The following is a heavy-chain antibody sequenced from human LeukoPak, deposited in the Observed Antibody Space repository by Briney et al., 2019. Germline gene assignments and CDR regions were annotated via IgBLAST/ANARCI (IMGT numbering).Heavy chain of an antibody. D-gene: IGHD2-21*02. CDR1: GGSFSGYY. J-gene: IGHJ3*02. CDR2: IYYSGST. Sequence: SETLSLTCAVYGGSFSGYYWSWIRQPPGKGLEWIGSIYYSGSTNYNPSLKSRVTISVDTSKNQFSLKLSSVTAADTAVYYCASSKYCGGDCYQPSGAFDIWGQGTMVTVSS. CDR3: ASSKYCGGDCYQPSGAFDI. V-gene: IGHV4-59*08.